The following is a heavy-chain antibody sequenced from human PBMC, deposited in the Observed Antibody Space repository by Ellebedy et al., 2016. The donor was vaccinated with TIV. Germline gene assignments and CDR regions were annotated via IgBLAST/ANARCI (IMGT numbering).Heavy chain of an antibody. Sequence: GESLKISCKGSGYSFTSYRIGWVRQMPGKGLEWMGIIYPGDSDTRYSPSFQGQVTISADKSISTAYLQWSSLKASDTAMYYCARSGGIAATGGAFDIWGQGTMVTVSS. J-gene: IGHJ3*02. V-gene: IGHV5-51*01. CDR3: ARSGGIAATGGAFDI. CDR2: IYPGDSDT. CDR1: GYSFTSYR. D-gene: IGHD6-13*01.